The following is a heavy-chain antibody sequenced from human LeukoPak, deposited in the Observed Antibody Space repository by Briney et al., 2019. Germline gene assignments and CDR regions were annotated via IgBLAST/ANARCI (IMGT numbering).Heavy chain of an antibody. CDR2: ITSSSRYI. J-gene: IGHJ4*02. D-gene: IGHD6-19*01. CDR3: ARVSDISVAAYFDY. CDR1: GFTFSSYT. V-gene: IGHV3-21*04. Sequence: GGSLRLSCAASGFTFSSYTMNWVRQAPGKGLEWVSSITSSSRYIYYADSVKGRFTISRDNAKNSLYLQMNSLRAEDTALYYCARVSDISVAAYFDYWGQGTLVTVSS.